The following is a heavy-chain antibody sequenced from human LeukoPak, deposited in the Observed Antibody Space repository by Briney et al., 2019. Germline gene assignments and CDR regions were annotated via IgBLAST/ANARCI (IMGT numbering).Heavy chain of an antibody. J-gene: IGHJ4*02. CDR2: ISWNGGRT. CDR3: ARVQQYDKFDY. CDR1: GFTFDDYD. V-gene: IGHV3-20*04. Sequence: GGSLRLSCAASGFTFDDYDLVWVRQAPGKGLEWVSGISWNGGRTAYADSVKGRFTISRDDAKNSLYLQLNSLRAEDTALYYCARVQQYDKFDYWGQGTLVTVSS. D-gene: IGHD3-22*01.